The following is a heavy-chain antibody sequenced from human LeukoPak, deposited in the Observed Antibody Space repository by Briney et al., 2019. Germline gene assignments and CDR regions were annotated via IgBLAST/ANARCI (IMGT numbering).Heavy chain of an antibody. V-gene: IGHV3-53*01. CDR2: IYTDGGT. CDR3: AKKVVVGATSPYSDFQD. CDR1: GLTVSNNY. J-gene: IGHJ1*01. D-gene: IGHD1-26*01. Sequence: GSLRLSCAASGLTVSNNYMSWVRQAPGKGLEWVSVIYTDGGTFYTDSVKGRFTISRDSSKNTLYLQMNSPRADDTAVYYCAKKVVVGATSPYSDFQDWGQGTLVTVSS.